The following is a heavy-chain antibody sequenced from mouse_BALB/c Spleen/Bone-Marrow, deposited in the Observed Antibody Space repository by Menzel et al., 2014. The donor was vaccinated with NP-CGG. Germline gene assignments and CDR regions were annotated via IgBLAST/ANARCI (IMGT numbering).Heavy chain of an antibody. V-gene: IGHV3-8*02. CDR1: GDSITSSY. CDR3: ARGNGYHFDY. D-gene: IGHD1-2*01. J-gene: IGHJ2*01. CDR2: ISYSGNA. Sequence: DVQLQESGPSLVKPSQTLSLTCSVTGDSITSSYWNWIRKFPGNKLEYMGYISYSGNAYYNPSLESRISLTRDTSKNQYYLQLNSVTTEDTATYFCARGNGYHFDYWGQGTTLTVSS.